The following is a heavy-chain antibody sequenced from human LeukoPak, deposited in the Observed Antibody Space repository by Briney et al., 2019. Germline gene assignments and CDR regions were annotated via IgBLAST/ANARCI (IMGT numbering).Heavy chain of an antibody. V-gene: IGHV4-39*07. J-gene: IGHJ4*02. Sequence: SETLSLTCTVSGGSISSSSYYWGWIRQPPGKGLEWIGSVYHSGITYYTPSLKSRVSISVDTSKNQFSLKVTSVTAADTAVYYCAREWQYQFDYWGQGSLVTISS. D-gene: IGHD4-11*01. CDR2: VYHSGIT. CDR3: AREWQYQFDY. CDR1: GGSISSSSYY.